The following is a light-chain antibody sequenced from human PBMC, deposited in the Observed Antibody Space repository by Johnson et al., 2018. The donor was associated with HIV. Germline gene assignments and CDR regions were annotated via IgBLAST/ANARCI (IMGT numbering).Light chain of an antibody. CDR1: SSNVGSSF. CDR2: DNN. CDR3: GTWDSSLSAYV. V-gene: IGLV1-51*01. J-gene: IGLJ1*01. Sequence: QPVLTQPPSVSAAPGQTVTISCSGSSSNVGSSFVSWYRQVPGTAPKLLIYDNNKRPSGIPGRFSGSKSGPSATLGITGLQTGDEVDYYCGTWDSSLSAYVCVTGTKVTVL.